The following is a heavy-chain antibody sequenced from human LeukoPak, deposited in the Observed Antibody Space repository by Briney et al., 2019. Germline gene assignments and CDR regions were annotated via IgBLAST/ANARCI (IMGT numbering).Heavy chain of an antibody. CDR2: IRYDGSNK. D-gene: IGHD2-2*02. Sequence: GGSLRLSCAASGFTFSSYGMHWVRQAPGKGLEWVAFIRYDGSNKYYADSVKGRFTISRDNSKNTLYLQMNSLRAEDTAVYYCANGVVGSAAINYWGQGTLVTVSS. CDR3: ANGVVGSAAINY. J-gene: IGHJ4*02. CDR1: GFTFSSYG. V-gene: IGHV3-30*02.